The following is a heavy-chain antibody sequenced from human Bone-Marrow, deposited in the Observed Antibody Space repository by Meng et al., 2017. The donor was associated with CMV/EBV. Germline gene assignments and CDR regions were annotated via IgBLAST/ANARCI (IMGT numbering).Heavy chain of an antibody. D-gene: IGHD2-15*01. Sequence: GQAGAEVTQPGALRLSFYNAAGYTFTSYGISWVRPAPGQGLEWMGWISAYNRNTNYAQKLQGRVTMTTDTSTSTAYMELRSLRSDDTAVYYCARVTVLGVVVAAGWFDPWGQGTLVTVSS. V-gene: IGHV1-18*01. CDR3: ARVTVLGVVVAAGWFDP. CDR2: ISAYNRNT. J-gene: IGHJ5*02. CDR1: GYTFTSYG.